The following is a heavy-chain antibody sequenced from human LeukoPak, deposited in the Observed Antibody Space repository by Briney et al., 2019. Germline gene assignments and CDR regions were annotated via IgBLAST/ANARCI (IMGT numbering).Heavy chain of an antibody. V-gene: IGHV1-2*02. D-gene: IGHD1-1*01. CDR2: INPNSGGT. CDR1: GNTFSGYY. J-gene: IGHJ4*02. CDR3: ARVFSRTGTTAFDY. Sequence: GASVKVSCKASGNTFSGYYMHWVRQAPGQGLEWMGWINPNSGGTNYAQKFQGRVTMTRDTSISTAYMELSGLRSDDTAVYYCARVFSRTGTTAFDYWGQGTLVIVSS.